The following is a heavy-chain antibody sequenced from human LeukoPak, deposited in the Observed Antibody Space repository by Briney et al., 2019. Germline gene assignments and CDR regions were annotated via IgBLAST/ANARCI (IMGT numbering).Heavy chain of an antibody. CDR1: GGSISSSSYY. Sequence: SETLSLTCTVSGGSISSSSYYWGWIRQPPGKGLEWIGSIYYSGSTYYNPSLKSRVTISVDTSKNQFSLKLSSVTAADTAVYYCARAPPDNSDYWGQGTLVTVSS. V-gene: IGHV4-39*07. CDR3: ARAPPDNSDY. J-gene: IGHJ4*02. CDR2: IYYSGST. D-gene: IGHD2/OR15-2a*01.